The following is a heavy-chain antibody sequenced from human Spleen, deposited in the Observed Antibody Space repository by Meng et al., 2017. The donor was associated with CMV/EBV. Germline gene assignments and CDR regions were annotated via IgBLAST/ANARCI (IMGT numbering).Heavy chain of an antibody. CDR1: GGSISSSSYY. J-gene: IGHJ4*02. D-gene: IGHD2-15*01. CDR3: ASVVVAATWGRYFDY. Sequence: ESLKISCTVSGGSISSSSYYWGWIRQPPGKGLEWIGSIYYSGSTYYNPSLKSRVTISVDTSKNQFSLKLSSVTAADTAVYYCASVVVAATWGRYFDYWGQGTLVTVSS. CDR2: IYYSGST. V-gene: IGHV4-39*07.